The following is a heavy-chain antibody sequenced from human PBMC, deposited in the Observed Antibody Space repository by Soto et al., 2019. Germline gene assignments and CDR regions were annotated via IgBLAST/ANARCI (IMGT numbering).Heavy chain of an antibody. D-gene: IGHD2-21*02. CDR3: ARGGGAYCGNDCIRAVDI. CDR1: GFTVSSNY. CDR2: IYSGGNT. V-gene: IGHV3-66*01. Sequence: PGGSLRLSCAVSGFTVSSNYMNWVRQAPGKGLEWVSFIYSGGNTYYADSVKVRFIISRDNSKNTLYLQMNSLRVDDTAVYYCARGGGAYCGNDCIRAVDIWGQGTMVTVSS. J-gene: IGHJ3*02.